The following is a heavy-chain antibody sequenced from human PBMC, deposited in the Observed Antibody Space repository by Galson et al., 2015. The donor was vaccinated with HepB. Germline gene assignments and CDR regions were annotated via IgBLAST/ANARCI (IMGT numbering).Heavy chain of an antibody. Sequence: SLRLSCAASGFTFSSYGMHWVRQAPGKGLEWVAVIWYDGSNKYYADSVKGRFTISRDNSKNTLYLQMNSLRAEDTAVYYCARTGYSSGWYEEQSYWYFDLWGRGTLVTVSS. CDR2: IWYDGSNK. CDR1: GFTFSSYG. CDR3: ARTGYSSGWYEEQSYWYFDL. D-gene: IGHD6-19*01. V-gene: IGHV3-33*08. J-gene: IGHJ2*01.